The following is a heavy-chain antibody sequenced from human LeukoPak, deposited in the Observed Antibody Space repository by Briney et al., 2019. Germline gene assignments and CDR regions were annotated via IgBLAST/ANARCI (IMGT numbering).Heavy chain of an antibody. V-gene: IGHV4-39*07. D-gene: IGHD2-2*01. CDR1: GGSISSSSYY. CDR3: ARDGGPATAMSGFDY. J-gene: IGHJ4*02. Sequence: SETLSLTCTVSGGSISSSSYYWGWIRQPPGKGLEWIGRIYTSGSTNYNPSLKSRVTISVDTSKNQFSLKLSSVTAADTAVYYCARDGGPATAMSGFDYWGQGTLVAVSS. CDR2: IYTSGST.